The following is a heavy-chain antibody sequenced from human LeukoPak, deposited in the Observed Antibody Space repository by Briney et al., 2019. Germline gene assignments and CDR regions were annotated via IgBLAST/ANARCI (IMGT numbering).Heavy chain of an antibody. CDR1: GYTFTSYD. CDR3: ARAHARVRGVINYAFDI. Sequence: ASVKVSCKASGYTFTSYDINWVRQATGQGLEWMGWMNPNSGNTGYAQKFQGRVTMTRNTSISTAYMELSSLRSEDTAVYYCARAHARVRGVINYAFDIWGQGTMVIVSS. J-gene: IGHJ3*02. D-gene: IGHD3-10*01. V-gene: IGHV1-8*01. CDR2: MNPNSGNT.